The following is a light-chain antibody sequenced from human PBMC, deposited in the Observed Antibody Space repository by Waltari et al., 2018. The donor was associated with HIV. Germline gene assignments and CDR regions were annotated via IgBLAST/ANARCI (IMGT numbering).Light chain of an antibody. CDR3: QAWDSSTVV. CDR1: NWGEHY. V-gene: IGLV3-1*01. J-gene: IGLJ1*01. CDR2: QNN. Sequence: SYELTQPPSVSVSPGQPGSVSCSGANWGEHYARWFLQKPGQSPVMVIYQNNKRPSGLPARFSGSNSGNTATLTISGTQAMDDADYYCQAWDSSTVVFGTGTKVTVL.